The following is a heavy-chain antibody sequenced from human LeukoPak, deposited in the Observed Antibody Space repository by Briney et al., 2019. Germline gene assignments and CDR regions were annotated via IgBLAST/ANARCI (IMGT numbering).Heavy chain of an antibody. CDR2: VSYDGSKK. D-gene: IGHD5-12*01. CDR3: AKDVKFSWPFYFDY. CDR1: GFTFSSYG. V-gene: IGHV3-30*18. Sequence: GGSLRLSCAASGFTFSSYGMHWVRQAPGKGLEWLAFVSYDGSKKYYSDSVEGRFTISRDNSKNTLFLQMNSLRAEDTAVYSCAKDVKFSWPFYFDYWGQGSLVTVSS. J-gene: IGHJ4*02.